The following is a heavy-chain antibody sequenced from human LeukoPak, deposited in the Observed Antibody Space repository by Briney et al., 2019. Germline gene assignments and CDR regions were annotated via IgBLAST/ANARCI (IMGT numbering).Heavy chain of an antibody. V-gene: IGHV4-61*01. CDR3: ARDLRYGSSGWAFDY. CDR1: GGSISSGSYY. D-gene: IGHD3-22*01. CDR2: IYYSGST. J-gene: IGHJ4*02. Sequence: SETLSLTCTVSGGSISSGSYYWSWIRQPPGKGLEWIGYIYYSGSTNYNPSLKSRVTSSVDTSKNQFSLKLSFVTAADTAVYYCARDLRYGSSGWAFDYWGQGNLVTVSS.